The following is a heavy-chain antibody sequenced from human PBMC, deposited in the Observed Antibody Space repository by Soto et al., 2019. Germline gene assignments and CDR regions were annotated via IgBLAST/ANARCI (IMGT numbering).Heavy chain of an antibody. V-gene: IGHV1-2*02. D-gene: IGHD6-6*01. CDR1: GYTFTGYY. J-gene: IGHJ5*02. CDR3: ARTRYSSSSGWFDP. CDR2: INPNSGGT. Sequence: SVKVSCKASGYTFTGYYMHWVRQAPGQGLEWMGWINPNSGGTNYAQKFQGRVTMTRDTSISTAYMELSRLRSDDTAVYYCARTRYSSSSGWFDPWGQGTLVTVSS.